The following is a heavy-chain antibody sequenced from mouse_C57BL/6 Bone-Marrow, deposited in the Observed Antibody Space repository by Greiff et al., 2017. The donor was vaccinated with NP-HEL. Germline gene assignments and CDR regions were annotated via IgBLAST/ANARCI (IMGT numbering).Heavy chain of an antibody. D-gene: IGHD2-4*01. CDR2: ISDGGSYT. Sequence: EVQLKESGGGLVKPGGSLKLSCAASGFTFSSYAMSWVRQTPEKRLEWVATISDGGSYTYYPDNVKGRFTISRDNAKNNLYLQMSHLKSEDTAMYYCARDTIYYDYPWFAYWGQGTLVTVSA. V-gene: IGHV5-4*01. CDR1: GFTFSSYA. CDR3: ARDTIYYDYPWFAY. J-gene: IGHJ3*01.